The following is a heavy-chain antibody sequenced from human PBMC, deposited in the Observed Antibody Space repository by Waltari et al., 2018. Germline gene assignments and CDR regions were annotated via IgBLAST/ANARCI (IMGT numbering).Heavy chain of an antibody. CDR1: GFPFSTSG. J-gene: IGHJ2*01. D-gene: IGHD3-22*01. CDR3: ARDPYYYDSSGHRTVNWNFDL. V-gene: IGHV3-33*01. CDR2: IWYDGSKK. Sequence: QVQLVESGGGVVQPGRSLRLSCAASGFPFSTSGLHGVRPAPGKGREWVAVIWYDGSKKYYADSVKGRFTISRDNSNNTLYLQMNSLRAEDTAVYYCARDPYYYDSSGHRTVNWNFDLWGRGTLVTVSS.